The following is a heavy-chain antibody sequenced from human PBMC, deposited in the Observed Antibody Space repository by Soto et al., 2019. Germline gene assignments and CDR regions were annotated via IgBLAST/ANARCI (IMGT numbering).Heavy chain of an antibody. CDR2: ISSSSSYI. D-gene: IGHD3-22*01. V-gene: IGHV3-21*01. CDR3: AKLIYDRSGYYYQHDVFDI. J-gene: IGHJ3*02. Sequence: GGSLRLSCAASGFTFSSYSMNWVRQAPGKGLEWVSSISSSSSYIYYADSVKGRFTISRDNAKNSLYLQMNSLRAEDTAVYYCAKLIYDRSGYYYQHDVFDIGGKGKMVT. CDR1: GFTFSSYS.